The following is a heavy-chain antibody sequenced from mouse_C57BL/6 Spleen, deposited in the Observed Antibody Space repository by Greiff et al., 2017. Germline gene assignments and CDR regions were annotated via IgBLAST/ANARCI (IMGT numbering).Heavy chain of an antibody. CDR3: YYYGSSPYYFDY. V-gene: IGHV1-80*01. D-gene: IGHD1-1*01. CDR2: IYPGDGDT. J-gene: IGHJ2*01. CDR1: GYAFSSYW. Sequence: QVQLQQSGAELVKPGASVKISCKASGYAFSSYWMNWVKQRPGKGLEWIGQIYPGDGDTNYNGKFKGKATLTADKSSSTAYMQLSSLTSEDSAVYFCYYYGSSPYYFDYWGQATTLTVSS.